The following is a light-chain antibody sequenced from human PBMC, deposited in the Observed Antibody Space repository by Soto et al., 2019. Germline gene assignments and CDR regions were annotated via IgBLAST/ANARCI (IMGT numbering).Light chain of an antibody. CDR3: QRYNNWPWT. Sequence: IVMTQSPATLSVSPGERVTFSCRASQNVYTNLAWYQHKPGQAPRLLISGASTGATGIPARFSGSRSGPEFTLTINSLQSEDFAIYYCQRYNNWPWTFGQGTKVDIK. CDR2: GAS. V-gene: IGKV3-15*01. J-gene: IGKJ1*01. CDR1: QNVYTN.